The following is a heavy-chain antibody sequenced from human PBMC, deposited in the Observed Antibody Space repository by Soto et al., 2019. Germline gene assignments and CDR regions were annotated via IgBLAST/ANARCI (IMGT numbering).Heavy chain of an antibody. CDR1: GYTFTGYY. Sequence: VASVKVSCKASGYTFTGYYMHWVRQAPGQGLEWMGWINPNSGGTNYAQKFQGWVTMTRDTSISTAYMELSRLRSDDTAVYYCARDYEWGVYGMDVWGQGTTVTVYS. J-gene: IGHJ6*02. D-gene: IGHD1-26*01. V-gene: IGHV1-2*04. CDR2: INPNSGGT. CDR3: ARDYEWGVYGMDV.